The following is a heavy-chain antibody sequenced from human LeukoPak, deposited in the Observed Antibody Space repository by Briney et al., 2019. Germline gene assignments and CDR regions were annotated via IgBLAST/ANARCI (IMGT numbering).Heavy chain of an antibody. CDR3: ARGGYSYGTRAFDY. D-gene: IGHD5-18*01. Sequence: GGSLRLSCAASGFTFSSYEMNWVRQAPGKGLEWVSYISSSGSTIYYADSVKGRSTISRDNAKNSLYLQMNSLRAEDAAVYYCARGGYSYGTRAFDYWGQGTLVTVSS. CDR1: GFTFSSYE. V-gene: IGHV3-48*03. CDR2: ISSSGSTI. J-gene: IGHJ4*02.